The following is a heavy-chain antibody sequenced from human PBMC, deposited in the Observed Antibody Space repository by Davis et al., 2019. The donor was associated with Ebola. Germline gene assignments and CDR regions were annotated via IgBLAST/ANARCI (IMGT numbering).Heavy chain of an antibody. CDR3: ARQGTTSWDS. J-gene: IGHJ4*02. V-gene: IGHV5-51*01. CDR2: IYPADSDT. CDR1: GYSFRGYW. D-gene: IGHD2-2*01. Sequence: GESLKISCKASGYSFRGYWIAWVRQMPGKGLEWMGIIYPADSDTRYSPAFQGQVSISVDKSIRTAYLHWNSLKASDTATYYCARQGTTSWDSWGQGTLVTVSS.